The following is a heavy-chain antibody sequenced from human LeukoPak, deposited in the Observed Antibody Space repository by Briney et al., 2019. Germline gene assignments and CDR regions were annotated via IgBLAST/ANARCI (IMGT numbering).Heavy chain of an antibody. CDR3: ARHWV. D-gene: IGHD3-16*01. CDR2: ISKSGGNT. J-gene: IGHJ4*02. CDR1: GFTFSSYW. V-gene: IGHV3-23*01. Sequence: PGGSLRLSCAASGFTFSSYWMHWVRQVPGKGLEWVSTISKSGGNTYYADSVKGRFTISRDNSKNTLYLQMNNLRVDDAAVYYCARHWVWGQGTLVTVSS.